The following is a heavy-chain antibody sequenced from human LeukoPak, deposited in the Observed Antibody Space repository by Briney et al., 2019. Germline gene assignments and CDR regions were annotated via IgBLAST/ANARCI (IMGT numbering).Heavy chain of an antibody. J-gene: IGHJ4*02. CDR1: GGTFSSYA. Sequence: SVKVSCKASGGTFSSYAISWVRQAPGQGLEWMGGIIPIFGTANYAQKFQGRVTMTRDTSISTAYMELSRLRSDDTAVYYCARSNRYYYDSSGYYNFDYWGQGTLVTVSS. D-gene: IGHD3-22*01. CDR2: IIPIFGTA. CDR3: ARSNRYYYDSSGYYNFDY. V-gene: IGHV1-69*05.